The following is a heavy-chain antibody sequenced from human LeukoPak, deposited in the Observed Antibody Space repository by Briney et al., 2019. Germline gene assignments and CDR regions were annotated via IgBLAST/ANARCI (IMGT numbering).Heavy chain of an antibody. D-gene: IGHD1-26*01. Sequence: QPGGSLRLSCAASGFTFSSYGMHWVRQAPGKGLEWVAFIRYDGSNKYYADSVKGRFTISRDNSKNTLYLQMNSLRAEDTAVYYCAKAVRVGATSLGDYWGQGTLVTVSS. CDR1: GFTFSSYG. CDR2: IRYDGSNK. CDR3: AKAVRVGATSLGDY. J-gene: IGHJ4*02. V-gene: IGHV3-30*02.